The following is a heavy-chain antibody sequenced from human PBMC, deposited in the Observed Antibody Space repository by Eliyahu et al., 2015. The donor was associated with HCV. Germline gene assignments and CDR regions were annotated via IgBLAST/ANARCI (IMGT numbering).Heavy chain of an antibody. J-gene: IGHJ3*02. CDR3: AKDTVTTTYDAFDI. D-gene: IGHD4-17*01. CDR2: ISWDSGSK. V-gene: IGHV3-9*01. Sequence: EVQLVESGGGLVQPGRSLRLSCAASGFIXDNYAMHWVRQAPGKGLEWVSGISWDSGSKDYADSVKGRFTISRDNAKTSLYLQMNSLRPEDTAFYFCAKDTVTTTYDAFDIWGQGTMVTVSS. CDR1: GFIXDNYA.